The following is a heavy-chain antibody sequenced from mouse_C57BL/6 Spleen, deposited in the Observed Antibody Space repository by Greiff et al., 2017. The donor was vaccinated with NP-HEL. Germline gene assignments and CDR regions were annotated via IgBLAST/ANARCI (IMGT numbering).Heavy chain of an antibody. CDR1: GYTFTSYW. CDR2: IDPSDSET. V-gene: IGHV1-52*01. J-gene: IGHJ3*01. Sequence: VQLQQSGAELVRPGSSVKLSCKASGYTFTSYWMHWVKQRPIQGLEWIGNIDPSDSETHYNQKFKDKATLTVDKSSSTAYMQLSSLTSEDSAVYYCARVDYYGSSYLFAYWGQGTLVTVSA. CDR3: ARVDYYGSSYLFAY. D-gene: IGHD1-1*01.